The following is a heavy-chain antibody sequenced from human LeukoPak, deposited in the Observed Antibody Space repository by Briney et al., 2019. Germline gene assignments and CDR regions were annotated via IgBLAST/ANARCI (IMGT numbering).Heavy chain of an antibody. CDR3: AKDQVEWLVRGDIDY. V-gene: IGHV3-30*18. CDR1: GFTFSSYG. CDR2: ISYDGSNK. J-gene: IGHJ4*02. D-gene: IGHD6-19*01. Sequence: GRSLRLSCAASGFTFSSYGMHWVRQAPGKGLEWVAVISYDGSNKYYADSVKGRFTISRDNSKNTLYLQMNSLRAEDTAVYYCAKDQVEWLVRGDIDYWGQGTLVTVSS.